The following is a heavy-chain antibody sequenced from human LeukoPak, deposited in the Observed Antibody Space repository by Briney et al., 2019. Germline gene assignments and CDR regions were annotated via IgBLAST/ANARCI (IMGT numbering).Heavy chain of an antibody. D-gene: IGHD6-19*01. CDR1: GGSISGNY. J-gene: IGHJ4*02. V-gene: IGHV4-59*08. CDR2: IYHTGHT. Sequence: PSETLSLTCTVSGGSISGNYWSWIRQPPGEGLEWLGYIYHTGHTHYNPSLKSRVTMSMDTSKSQLSLKMSSVTAADTAVYYCARLVVAGTMDYWGQGTLVTVSS. CDR3: ARLVVAGTMDY.